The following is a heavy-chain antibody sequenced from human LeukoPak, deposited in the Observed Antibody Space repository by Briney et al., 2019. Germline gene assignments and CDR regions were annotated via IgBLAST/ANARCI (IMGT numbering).Heavy chain of an antibody. CDR2: ISYDGSNK. D-gene: IGHD1-26*01. Sequence: GGSLRLSCAASGFTFSSCAMHWVRQAPGKGLEWVAVISYDGSNKYYADSVKGRFTISRDNTKNTLYLQMNSLRAEDTAVYYCASIEPYGMDVWGQGTTVTVSS. V-gene: IGHV3-30-3*01. CDR3: ASIEPYGMDV. CDR1: GFTFSSCA. J-gene: IGHJ6*02.